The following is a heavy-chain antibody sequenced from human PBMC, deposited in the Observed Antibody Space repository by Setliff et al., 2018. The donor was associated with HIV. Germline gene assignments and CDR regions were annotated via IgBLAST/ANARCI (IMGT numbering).Heavy chain of an antibody. CDR2: IRPYTGDT. Sequence: ASVKVSCKASGYTFFAYGINWVRQAPGQGLKWMGWIRPYTGDTNFGQKFQGRVTMTADTSTTTVYMDLRTLRSDDTAVYFCVRGEDCYGGTCHAQHWGQGTLVTVS. D-gene: IGHD2-15*01. J-gene: IGHJ4*02. CDR1: GYTFFAYG. CDR3: VRGEDCYGGTCHAQH. V-gene: IGHV1-18*01.